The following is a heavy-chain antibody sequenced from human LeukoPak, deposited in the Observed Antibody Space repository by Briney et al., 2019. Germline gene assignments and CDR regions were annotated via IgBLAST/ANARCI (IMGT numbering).Heavy chain of an antibody. Sequence: PGGSLRLSCAASGFTFSGYEISWIRRAPGKGLEWVSYISSSGSVIYYADSVKGRFTISRDNAKNSLYLQMNSLRAEDTAVYYCARAPHSSRWYHFDYWGQGTLVTVSS. D-gene: IGHD6-13*01. CDR1: GFTFSGYE. V-gene: IGHV3-48*03. CDR2: ISSSGSVI. J-gene: IGHJ4*02. CDR3: ARAPHSSRWYHFDY.